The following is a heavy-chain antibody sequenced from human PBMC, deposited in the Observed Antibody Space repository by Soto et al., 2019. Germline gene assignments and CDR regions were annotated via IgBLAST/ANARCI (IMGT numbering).Heavy chain of an antibody. J-gene: IGHJ4*02. CDR1: GFTFSSYA. D-gene: IGHD2-15*01. CDR3: AKDLWSSIVVVVAATPIDY. CDR2: ISGSGGST. Sequence: GDSLKISCAASGFTFSSYAMSWVRQAPGKGLEWVSAISGSGGSTYYADSVKGRFTISRDNSKNTLYLQMNSLRAEDTAVYYCAKDLWSSIVVVVAATPIDYWGQGTLVTVSS. V-gene: IGHV3-23*01.